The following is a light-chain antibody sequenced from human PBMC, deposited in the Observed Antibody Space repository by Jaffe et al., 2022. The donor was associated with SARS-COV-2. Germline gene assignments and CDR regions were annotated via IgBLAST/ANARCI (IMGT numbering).Light chain of an antibody. V-gene: IGKV1-16*01. CDR2: GAS. CDR3: QQYTSYPLT. Sequence: DIQMTQSPSSLSASVGDRVTITCRASQDISIYLAWFQQEPGKAPKSLIYGASSLQSGVPSRFSGSGSGTDFTLTISSLRPEDFATYYCQQYTSYPLTVGGGTKVEIK. J-gene: IGKJ4*01. CDR1: QDISIY.